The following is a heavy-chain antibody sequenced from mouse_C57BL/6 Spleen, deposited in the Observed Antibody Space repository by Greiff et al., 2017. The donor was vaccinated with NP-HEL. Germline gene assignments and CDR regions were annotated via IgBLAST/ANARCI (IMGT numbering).Heavy chain of an antibody. CDR3: TNYSKYVGFY. CDR1: GYTFTDYE. J-gene: IGHJ2*01. CDR2: IDPETGGT. D-gene: IGHD2-5*01. Sequence: QVQLQQSGAELVRPGASVTLSCKASGYTFTDYEMHWVKQTPVHGLEWIGAIDPETGGTAYNQKFKGKAILTADKSSSTAYMELRRLTSEDSAVYYCTNYSKYVGFYWGQGTTLTVST. V-gene: IGHV1-15*01.